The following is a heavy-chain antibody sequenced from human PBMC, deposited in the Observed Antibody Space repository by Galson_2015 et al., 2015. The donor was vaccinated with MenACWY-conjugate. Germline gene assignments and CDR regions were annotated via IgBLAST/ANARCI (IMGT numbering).Heavy chain of an antibody. Sequence: YYSGGTYDNPSLKSRVTISVDTSRHQFSLQLRSVTAADTAVYYCARAPHRSVSFGWFDSWGQGILVTVSS. CDR2: YYSGGT. V-gene: IGHV4-39*07. D-gene: IGHD3-10*01. CDR3: ARAPHRSVSFGWFDS. J-gene: IGHJ5*01.